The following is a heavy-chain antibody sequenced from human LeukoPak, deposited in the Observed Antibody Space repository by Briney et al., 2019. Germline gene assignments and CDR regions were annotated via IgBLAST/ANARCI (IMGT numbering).Heavy chain of an antibody. V-gene: IGHV3-74*01. D-gene: IGHD3-3*01. CDR2: INSDGSST. CDR3: ARDYDFWSGYYYYYYMDV. J-gene: IGHJ6*03. Sequence: PGGSLRLSCAASGFTFSSYWMHWVRQALGKGLVWVSRINSDGSSTSYADSVKGRFTISRDNAKNTLYLQMNSLRAEDTAVYYCARDYDFWSGYYYYYYMDVWGKGTTVTVSS. CDR1: GFTFSSYW.